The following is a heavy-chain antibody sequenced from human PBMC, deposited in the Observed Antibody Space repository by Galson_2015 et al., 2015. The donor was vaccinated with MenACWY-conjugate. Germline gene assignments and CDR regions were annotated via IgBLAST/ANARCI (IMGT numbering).Heavy chain of an antibody. J-gene: IGHJ3*02. V-gene: IGHV4-59*01. CDR3: AKRDDGFNI. CDR1: GGSISSYY. CDR2: IYYSGST. Sequence: SETLSLTCTVSGGSISSYYWSWIRQPPGKGLEWIGYIYYSGSTNYNPSLKSRVTISVDTSKNQFSLKLSSVTAADTAVYYCAKRDDGFNIWGQGTMVSVSS. D-gene: IGHD5-24*01.